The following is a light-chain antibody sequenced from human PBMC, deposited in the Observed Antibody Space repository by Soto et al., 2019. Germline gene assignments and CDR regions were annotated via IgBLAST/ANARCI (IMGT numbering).Light chain of an antibody. J-gene: IGLJ3*02. CDR2: NNN. CDR1: NSNIGTNP. Sequence: QSVLTQPPSPSGTPGQRVTISCSGSNSNIGTNPVNWYQQLPGTAPKLLIYNNNQRPSGVPDRFSGSKSGTSASLAISGLQSEDEADYYCAAWDDSLNGWVFGGGTKLTVL. V-gene: IGLV1-44*01. CDR3: AAWDDSLNGWV.